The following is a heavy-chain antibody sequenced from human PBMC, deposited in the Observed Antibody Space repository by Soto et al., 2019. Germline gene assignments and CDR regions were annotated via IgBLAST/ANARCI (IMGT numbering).Heavy chain of an antibody. CDR2: IIPIFGTA. Sequence: SVKVSCKASGGTFSSYAISWVRQAPGQGLEWMGGIIPIFGTANYAQKFQGRVTITADESTSTAYMELSSLRSEDTAVYYCARDLTYGYGAAAGKGGNWFDPWGQGTLVTLSS. D-gene: IGHD6-13*01. CDR1: GGTFSSYA. V-gene: IGHV1-69*13. J-gene: IGHJ5*02. CDR3: ARDLTYGYGAAAGKGGNWFDP.